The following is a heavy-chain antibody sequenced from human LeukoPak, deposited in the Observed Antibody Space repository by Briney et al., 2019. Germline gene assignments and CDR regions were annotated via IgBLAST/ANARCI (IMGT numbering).Heavy chain of an antibody. D-gene: IGHD3-10*01. J-gene: IGHJ4*02. CDR3: ARGAVLWFGEQRYYFDY. Sequence: PGKSLSLSCVVSGFNFDNFAMHWVRQAPGKGLEWVAVISYDGSNKYYADSVKGRFTISRDNSKNTLYLQMNSLRAEDTAVYYCARGAVLWFGEQRYYFDYWGQGTLVTVSS. CDR1: GFNFDNFA. CDR2: ISYDGSNK. V-gene: IGHV3-30-3*01.